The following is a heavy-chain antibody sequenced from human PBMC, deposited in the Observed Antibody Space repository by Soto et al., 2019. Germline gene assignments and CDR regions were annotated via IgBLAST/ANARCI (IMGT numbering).Heavy chain of an antibody. J-gene: IGHJ5*02. CDR1: GFTFSSYA. D-gene: IGHD3-9*01. V-gene: IGHV3-30-3*01. Sequence: QVQLVESGGGVVQPGRSLRLSCAASGFTFSSYAMHWVRQAPGKGLEWVAVISYDGSNKYYADSVKGRFTISRDNSKNTLYLQMNSLRAEDTAVYYCARDLGDYDIGLFDPWGQGTLVTVSS. CDR3: ARDLGDYDIGLFDP. CDR2: ISYDGSNK.